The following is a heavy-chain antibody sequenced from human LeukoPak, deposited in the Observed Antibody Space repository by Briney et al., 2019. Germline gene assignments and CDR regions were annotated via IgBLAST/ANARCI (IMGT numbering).Heavy chain of an antibody. J-gene: IGHJ4*02. CDR1: GFTFSSYS. D-gene: IGHD3-3*01. V-gene: IGHV3-48*01. CDR2: ISSSSSTI. Sequence: PGGSLRLSCAASGFTFSSYSMNWVRQAPGKGLEWVSYISSSSSTIYYADSVKGRFTISRDNSKNTLYLQMNSLRAEDTAVYYCARGGPRIFGVVITPFDYWGQGTLVTVSS. CDR3: ARGGPRIFGVVITPFDY.